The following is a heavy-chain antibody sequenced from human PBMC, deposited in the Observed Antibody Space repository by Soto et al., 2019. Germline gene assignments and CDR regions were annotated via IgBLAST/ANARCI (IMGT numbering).Heavy chain of an antibody. CDR2: IIPILDIA. D-gene: IGHD3-22*01. Sequence: GQGLEWMGTIIPILDIAKYSQKFQGRVTITRDTSASTAYMELSSLRSEDTAVYYCARDLSYDSSGSYDYWGQGTLVTVSS. CDR3: ARDLSYDSSGSYDY. V-gene: IGHV1-3*01. J-gene: IGHJ4*02.